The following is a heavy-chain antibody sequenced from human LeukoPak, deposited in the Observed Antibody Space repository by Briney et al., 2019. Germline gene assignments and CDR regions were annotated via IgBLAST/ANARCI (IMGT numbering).Heavy chain of an antibody. Sequence: GESLKISCKGSGYSFTSYWIGWVRQMPGKGLEWMGIIYPGDSDVRYTPSFQGQVTISADKSISTTYLQWNSLKASDTAMYYCARDLGTNWFDPWGQGTLVTVSS. J-gene: IGHJ5*02. CDR2: IYPGDSDV. V-gene: IGHV5-51*01. CDR1: GYSFTSYW. CDR3: ARDLGTNWFDP. D-gene: IGHD7-27*01.